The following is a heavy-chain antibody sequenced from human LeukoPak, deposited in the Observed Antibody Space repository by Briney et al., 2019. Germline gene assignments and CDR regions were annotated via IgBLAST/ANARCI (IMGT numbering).Heavy chain of an antibody. V-gene: IGHV1-2*06. CDR3: ARIITSTWYNEFDC. CDR1: GYTFTDHY. D-gene: IGHD1-14*01. CDR2: INPNGGGT. Sequence: GASVKVSCKASGYTFTDHYLHWLRQAPGQGLEYLGRINPNGGGTNFPQKFQGRVTLTIDTSVNTGYMEITKLTSDDTAVYYCARIITSTWYNEFDCWGQGTLVAVSS. J-gene: IGHJ4*02.